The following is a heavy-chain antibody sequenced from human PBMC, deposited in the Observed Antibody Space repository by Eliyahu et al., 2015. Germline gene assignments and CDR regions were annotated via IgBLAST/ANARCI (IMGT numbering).Heavy chain of an antibody. Sequence: GGSLRLSCAASGFTFYTYAMSWVRQAPGKGLEWVSGISDSGGTTSYADSVKGRFTISRDNSKNSLYLQMNNLRVEDTAVYYCAKGGVDDFSDYWGQGTLVTVSS. CDR1: GFTFYTYA. J-gene: IGHJ4*02. V-gene: IGHV3-23*01. CDR2: ISDSGGTT. D-gene: IGHD3-3*01. CDR3: AKGGVDDFSDY.